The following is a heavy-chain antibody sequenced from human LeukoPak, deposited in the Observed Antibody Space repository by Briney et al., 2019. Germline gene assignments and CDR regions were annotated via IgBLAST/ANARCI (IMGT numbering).Heavy chain of an antibody. D-gene: IGHD3-16*01. CDR1: GFSFSSFW. CDR3: VQGGHFDF. V-gene: IGHV3-7*01. J-gene: IGHJ4*02. Sequence: SGGSLRLSCAASGFSFSSFWMTWGRQAPGKGPEWVANINEDGGEKYNVDSVKGRFTISRDNGKNSLYLEMNSLRADDTAVYFCVQGGHFDFWGQGAPVTVSS. CDR2: INEDGGEK.